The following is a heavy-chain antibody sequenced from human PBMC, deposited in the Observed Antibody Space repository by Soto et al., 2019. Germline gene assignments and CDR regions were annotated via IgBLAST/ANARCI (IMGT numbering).Heavy chain of an antibody. CDR2: ISYDGSIK. D-gene: IGHD6-19*01. CDR3: ARAEAVAGPYYFDY. CDR1: GVSFSISA. V-gene: IGHV3-30-3*01. Sequence: QVQLVESGGGVVQPGRSLRLSCAASGVSFSISAMHWVRQAPGQGLEWVAVISYDGSIKYYADSVKGRFTISRDNSKNTLYLQMNSLRADDTAVYYCARAEAVAGPYYFDYWGQGTLVTVSS. J-gene: IGHJ4*02.